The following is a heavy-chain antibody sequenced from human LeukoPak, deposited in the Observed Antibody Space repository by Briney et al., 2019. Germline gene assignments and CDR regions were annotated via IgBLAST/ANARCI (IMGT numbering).Heavy chain of an antibody. V-gene: IGHV3-9*01. J-gene: IGHJ4*02. D-gene: IGHD6-19*01. CDR2: ISWNSVNI. CDR3: AKDNRRHYTSGPNPDSLH. Sequence: SLRLSCAASGFNFNDYAMYWVRQAPGKGLEWVSGISWNSVNIAYAGSVKGRFTISRDNAKNSLYLQMNSLRAEDTAFYYCAKDNRRHYTSGPNPDSLHWGQGALVTVSS. CDR1: GFNFNDYA.